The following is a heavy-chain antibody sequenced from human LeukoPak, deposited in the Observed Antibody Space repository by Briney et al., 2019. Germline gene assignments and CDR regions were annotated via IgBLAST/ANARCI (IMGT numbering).Heavy chain of an antibody. CDR2: IIPLLAIA. J-gene: IGHJ4*02. D-gene: IGHD4-17*01. CDR3: ATENGHVTMVTNFAY. CDR1: GGTFNNSP. Sequence: ASVKVSCKASGGTFNNSPITWVRQAPGQGLEWVGRIIPLLAIANYAPKFQGRVTITADKSTTTAYMEVNSLRSEDTVVYYCATENGHVTMVTNFAYWGQGTLVTVSS. V-gene: IGHV1-69*04.